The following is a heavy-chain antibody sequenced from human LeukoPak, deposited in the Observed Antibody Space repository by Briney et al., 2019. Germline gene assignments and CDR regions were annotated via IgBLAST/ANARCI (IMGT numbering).Heavy chain of an antibody. CDR2: IKQDGSEK. J-gene: IGHJ4*02. CDR1: GFTFSSYW. D-gene: IGHD1-26*01. Sequence: GGSLRLSCAASGFTFSSYWMIWVRQAPGKGLEGVANIKQDGSEKYYVDSVKGRFTISRDNAKNSLYLQMNSLRAEDTAVYYCAREGVKWDLDYWGRGTLVTVSS. CDR3: AREGVKWDLDY. V-gene: IGHV3-7*01.